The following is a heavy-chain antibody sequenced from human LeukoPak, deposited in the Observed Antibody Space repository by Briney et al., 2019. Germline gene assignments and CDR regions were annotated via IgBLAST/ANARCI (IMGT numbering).Heavy chain of an antibody. CDR1: GFTFSNYA. Sequence: PGGSLRLSCAASGFTFSNYAMAWVRQAPGKGLEWVSILSGSGGATYYADSVKGRFTISRDNSENTLFPQMNNLGAEDTALYYCAKKRVITTPDAIDWYFDLWGRGTLVTVSS. CDR3: AKKRVITTPDAIDWYFDL. D-gene: IGHD1-1*01. J-gene: IGHJ2*01. V-gene: IGHV3-23*01. CDR2: LSGSGGAT.